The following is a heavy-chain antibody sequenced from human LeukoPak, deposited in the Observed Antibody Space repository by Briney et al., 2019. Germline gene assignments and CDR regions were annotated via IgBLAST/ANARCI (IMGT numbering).Heavy chain of an antibody. CDR1: GYTFTGYY. CDR2: INPNSGGT. Sequence: GASVKVSCKASGYTFTGYYMHWVRQAPGQGLEWMGWINPNSGGTNYAQKFQGRVTMTRDTSISTAYMELSRLRSDDTAVYYCAREATVTDYYYYYMDVWGKGTTVTVSS. D-gene: IGHD4-17*01. V-gene: IGHV1-2*02. J-gene: IGHJ6*03. CDR3: AREATVTDYYYYYMDV.